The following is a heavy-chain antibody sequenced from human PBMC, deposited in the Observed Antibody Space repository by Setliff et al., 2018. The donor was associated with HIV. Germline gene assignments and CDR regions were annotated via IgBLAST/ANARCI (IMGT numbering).Heavy chain of an antibody. CDR3: ATLWAVHSDYDRHFEH. D-gene: IGHD5-12*01. CDR1: GYTFTSYH. CDR2: AEPEDGQT. Sequence: GASVKVSCKTSGYTFTSYHLHWLRQAPGQGLEWVGRAEPEDGQTKYAEKFQGRVTITVDRSTDTVYMEMNSLTSDDKAVYFCATLWAVHSDYDRHFEHWGQGTQVTVSS. V-gene: IGHV1-69-2*01. J-gene: IGHJ4*02.